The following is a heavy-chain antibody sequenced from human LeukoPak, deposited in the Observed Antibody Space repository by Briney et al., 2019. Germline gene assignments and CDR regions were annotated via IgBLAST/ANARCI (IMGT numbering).Heavy chain of an antibody. CDR1: GFTFGDYA. CDR3: TREGVADSAFDI. Sequence: GGSLRLSCTASGFTFGDYAMSWVRQAPGKGLEWVGFIRSKAYGGTTEYAASVKGRFTISRDDSKSIAYLQMNSLKTEDTAVYYCTREGVADSAFDIWGQGAMVTVSS. V-gene: IGHV3-49*04. CDR2: IRSKAYGGTT. D-gene: IGHD6-19*01. J-gene: IGHJ3*02.